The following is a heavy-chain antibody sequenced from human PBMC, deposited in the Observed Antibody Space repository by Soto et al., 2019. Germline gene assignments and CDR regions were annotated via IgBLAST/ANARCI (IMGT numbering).Heavy chain of an antibody. V-gene: IGHV3-9*01. CDR3: ANIVTQHSVVPVFDQ. CDR2: ISWDSGSI. D-gene: IGHD2-21*01. J-gene: IGHJ4*02. CDR1: GFTFNGFA. Sequence: EVQLVESGGGLVQPGRSLRLSCVGSGFTFNGFAIHWVRQAPGKGLEWVSGISWDSGSINYADSVRGRFTISRDNAKKSLYPRMTSLGSEDTAFYYWANIVTQHSVVPVFDQWGQGALVTVS.